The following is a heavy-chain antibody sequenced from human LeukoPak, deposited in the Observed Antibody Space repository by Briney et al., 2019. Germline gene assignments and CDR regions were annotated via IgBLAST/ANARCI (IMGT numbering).Heavy chain of an antibody. J-gene: IGHJ4*02. D-gene: IGHD1-26*01. V-gene: IGHV4-34*01. CDR3: ARRGGVGPIDY. CDR2: INHSGST. CDR1: GGSFSGYY. Sequence: SETLSLTCGVSGGSFSGYYWSWIRQPPGKGLEWIGEINHSGSTNYNPSLKSRVTISVDTSKNQFSLKLSSVTAADTVVYYCARRGGVGPIDYWGQGTLVTVSS.